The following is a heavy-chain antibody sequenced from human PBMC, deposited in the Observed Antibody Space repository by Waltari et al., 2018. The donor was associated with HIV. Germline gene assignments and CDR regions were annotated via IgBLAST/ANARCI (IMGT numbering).Heavy chain of an antibody. CDR2: IYRGGST. V-gene: IGHV3-53*01. D-gene: IGHD2-21*02. CDR1: GFSVGSNY. J-gene: IGHJ4*02. Sequence: EVQLVESGGGLIQPGGSLRLSCAASGFSVGSNYMSWVRQAPGKGPEWVSVIYRGGSTYYADSVKGRFTISRDNSKNTLYLQMNSLRAEDTAVYYCARGFGCGGDCYYFDYWGQGTLVTVSS. CDR3: ARGFGCGGDCYYFDY.